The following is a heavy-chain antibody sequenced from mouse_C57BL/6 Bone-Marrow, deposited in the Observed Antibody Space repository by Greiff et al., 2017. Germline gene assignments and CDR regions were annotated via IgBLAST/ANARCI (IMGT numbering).Heavy chain of an antibody. CDR2: IHPNSGST. J-gene: IGHJ3*01. CDR3: ARSAFITTAVAGGFAY. CDR1: GYTFTSYW. D-gene: IGHD1-1*01. V-gene: IGHV1-64*01. Sequence: QVQLQQPGAELVKPGASVKLSCKASGYTFTSYWMHWVKQRPGQGLEWIGMIHPNSGSTTYNEKFKSKATLTVDKSSSTAYMQLSSLTSEDSAVYYCARSAFITTAVAGGFAYWGQGTLVTVSA.